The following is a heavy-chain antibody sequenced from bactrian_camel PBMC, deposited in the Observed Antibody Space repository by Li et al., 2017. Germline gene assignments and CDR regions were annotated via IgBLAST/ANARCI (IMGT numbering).Heavy chain of an antibody. D-gene: IGHD6*01. Sequence: QVQLVESGGGSVQGGGSLRLSCEFSEYTASTNCMAWFRRAPGKEREGVATIDSEHTTTCANFVKGRFTISADMAKKTLYLQMDNVTAEDTAMYSCAADYLYASKPCAYKDYFFGYQGQGTQVTVS. J-gene: IGHJ4*01. V-gene: IGHV3S1*01. CDR2: IDSEHTT. CDR1: EYTASTNC.